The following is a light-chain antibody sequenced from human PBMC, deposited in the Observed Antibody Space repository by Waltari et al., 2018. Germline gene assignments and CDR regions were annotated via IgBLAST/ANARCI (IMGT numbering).Light chain of an antibody. J-gene: IGKJ2*01. Sequence: AIRMTQSPSSFSASTGDTVTITCRANQSVTSYLAWYQQKPGRAPKLLLSAVSTLQSGVPSRFTGGGSETDFTLTINCLQSDDFATYYCQQYYSYPYTFGQGTKLEI. CDR2: AVS. V-gene: IGKV1-8*01. CDR1: QSVTSY. CDR3: QQYYSYPYT.